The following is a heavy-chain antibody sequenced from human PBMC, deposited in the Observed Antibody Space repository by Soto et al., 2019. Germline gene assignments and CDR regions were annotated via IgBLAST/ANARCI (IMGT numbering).Heavy chain of an antibody. Sequence: PGGSLRLSCAASGFTFTRYSMNWVRQAPGKGLEWVSSISSTTNYIYYADSMKGRFTVSRDSAKNSVYLEMNSLSAEDTAVYYCARESEDLTSNFDYWGQGTLVTVSS. CDR1: GFTFTRYS. CDR3: ARESEDLTSNFDY. CDR2: ISSTTNYI. J-gene: IGHJ4*02. V-gene: IGHV3-21*01.